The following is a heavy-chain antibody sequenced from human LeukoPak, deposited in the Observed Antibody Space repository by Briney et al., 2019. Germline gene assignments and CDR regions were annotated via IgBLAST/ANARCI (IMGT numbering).Heavy chain of an antibody. CDR2: IYYSGST. CDR3: ARALEGGEIDH. Sequence: SETLSLICTVSGGSISSYYWSWIRQPPGKGLEWIGYIYYSGSTNYNPSLKSRVTISVDTSKNQFSLKLSSVTAADTAVYYCARALEGGEIDHWGQGTLVTVSS. J-gene: IGHJ4*02. V-gene: IGHV4-59*01. D-gene: IGHD3-16*01. CDR1: GGSISSYY.